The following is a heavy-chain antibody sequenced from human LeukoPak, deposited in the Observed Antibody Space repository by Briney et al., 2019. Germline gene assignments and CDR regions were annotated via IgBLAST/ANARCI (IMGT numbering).Heavy chain of an antibody. Sequence: PVRSLPLSCAASGFTFSSYGMHWVRQAPGKGLEWVAVISYDGSDTYYADSVKGRFTISRDNSKNMLYLQMNSLRAEDTAVYYCAKPYYYGSGSYMDYRGPGNLGTVSS. CDR2: ISYDGSDT. CDR3: AKPYYYGSGSYMDY. V-gene: IGHV3-30*18. J-gene: IGHJ4*02. D-gene: IGHD3-10*01. CDR1: GFTFSSYG.